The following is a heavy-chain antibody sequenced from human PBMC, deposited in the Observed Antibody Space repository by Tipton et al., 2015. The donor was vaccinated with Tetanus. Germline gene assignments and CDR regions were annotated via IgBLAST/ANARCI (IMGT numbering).Heavy chain of an antibody. CDR3: ATGPGSYSTY. CDR1: GYIFNDYG. V-gene: IGHV1-2*02. D-gene: IGHD3-10*01. J-gene: IGHJ4*02. CDR2: ISAYNGDT. Sequence: QLVQSGPEVKRPGASVKVSCKTSGYIFNDYGVSWVRKAPGQGLEWMGWISAYNGDTNYAQNFQGRVTMTRDTSITTAYMELSRLTSDDTAMYYCATGPGSYSTYWGQGALVTVSS.